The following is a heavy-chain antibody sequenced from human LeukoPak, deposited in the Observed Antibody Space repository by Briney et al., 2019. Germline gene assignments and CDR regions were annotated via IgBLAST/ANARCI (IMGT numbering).Heavy chain of an antibody. CDR3: ARDEWELLRADY. Sequence: GASVKVSCKASGYTFTSYYMHWVRQAPGQGLEWMGIINPSGGSTSYAQKFQGRVTMTRDTSTSTVYMELTSLRSEDTAVYYCARDEWELLRADYWGQGTLVTVSS. J-gene: IGHJ4*02. V-gene: IGHV1-46*01. CDR1: GYTFTSYY. D-gene: IGHD1-26*01. CDR2: INPSGGST.